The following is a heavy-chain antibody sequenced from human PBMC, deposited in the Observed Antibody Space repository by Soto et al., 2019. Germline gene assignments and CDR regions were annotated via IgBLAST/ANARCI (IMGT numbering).Heavy chain of an antibody. V-gene: IGHV4-59*01. J-gene: IGHJ3*02. D-gene: IGHD1-26*01. Sequence: PCETLSLTCTVSGGSISSYYWSWIRQPPGKGLEWIGYIYYSGSTNYNPSLKSRVTISVDTSKNQFSLKLSSVTAADTAVYYCAGILIVGATGAFDIWGQGTMVTVSS. CDR2: IYYSGST. CDR3: AGILIVGATGAFDI. CDR1: GGSISSYY.